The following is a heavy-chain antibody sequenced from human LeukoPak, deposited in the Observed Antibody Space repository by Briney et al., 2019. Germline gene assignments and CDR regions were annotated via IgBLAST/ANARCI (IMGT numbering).Heavy chain of an antibody. D-gene: IGHD3-3*01. J-gene: IGHJ4*02. CDR3: AREPYYDFWSGPRGSFDY. CDR2: INSDGSST. V-gene: IGHV3-74*01. CDR1: GFTFSSYW. Sequence: PGRSLRLSCAASGFTFSSYWMHWVRHAPGKGLVGVSRINSDGSSTSYADSVKGRFTISRDNAKNTLYLQMNSLRAEDTAVYYCAREPYYDFWSGPRGSFDYWGQGTLVTVSS.